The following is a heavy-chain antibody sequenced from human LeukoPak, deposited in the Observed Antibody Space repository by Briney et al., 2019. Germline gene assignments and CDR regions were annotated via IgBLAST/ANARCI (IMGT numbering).Heavy chain of an antibody. D-gene: IGHD3-22*01. CDR3: AIYYSDSSGFPYPFDY. J-gene: IGHJ4*02. CDR1: GFTVSSNY. V-gene: IGHV3-53*01. Sequence: GGSLRLSCAASGFTVSSNYMSWVRQAPGKGLEWVSVLYSGGSTYYADSVKGRFTISRDNAKNSLYLQMNSLRAEDTAVYYCAIYYSDSSGFPYPFDYWGQGALVTVSS. CDR2: LYSGGST.